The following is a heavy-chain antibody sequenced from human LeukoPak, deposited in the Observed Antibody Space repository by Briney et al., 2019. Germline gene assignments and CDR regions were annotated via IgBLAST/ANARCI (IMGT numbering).Heavy chain of an antibody. CDR1: GGSISSSSYF. CDR3: ARRITGTTSDSFDS. CDR2: ISYSGST. V-gene: IGHV4-39*01. D-gene: IGHD1-20*01. Sequence: SETLSPTCTVSGGSISSSSYFWGWIRQPPGKGLEWIGSISYSGSTYYNPSLKSRVTISVDTSKNQFSLKLSSVTAADTAVYYCARRITGTTSDSFDSWGKGTLVTVSS. J-gene: IGHJ4*02.